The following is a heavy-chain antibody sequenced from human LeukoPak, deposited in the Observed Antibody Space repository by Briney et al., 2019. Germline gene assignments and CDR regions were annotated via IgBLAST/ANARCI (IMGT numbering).Heavy chain of an antibody. D-gene: IGHD5-24*01. CDR2: INPNSGGT. CDR3: AREAGRDGYNLDY. V-gene: IGHV1-2*02. J-gene: IGHJ4*02. Sequence: ASVKVSCTASGYTFTGYYMHWVRQAPGQGLEWMGWINPNSGGTNYAQKFQGRVTMTRDTSISTAYMELSRLRSDDTAVYYCAREAGRDGYNLDYWGQGTPVTVSS. CDR1: GYTFTGYY.